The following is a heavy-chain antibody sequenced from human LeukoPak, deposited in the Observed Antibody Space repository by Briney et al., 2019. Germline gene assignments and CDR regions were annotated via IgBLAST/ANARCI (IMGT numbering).Heavy chain of an antibody. CDR1: GYTLTELS. V-gene: IGHV1-24*01. Sequence: ASVKVSCKVSGYTLTELSMHWVRQAPGKGLEWIGGFDPEDGETIYAQKFQGRVTMTTDTSTSTAYMELRSLRSDDTAVYYCAREGSGWYGHYFDYWGQGTLVTVSS. D-gene: IGHD6-19*01. CDR2: FDPEDGET. J-gene: IGHJ4*02. CDR3: AREGSGWYGHYFDY.